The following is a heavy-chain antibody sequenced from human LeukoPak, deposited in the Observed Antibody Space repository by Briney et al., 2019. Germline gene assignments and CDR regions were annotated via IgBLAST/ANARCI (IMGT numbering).Heavy chain of an antibody. D-gene: IGHD3-10*01. CDR3: ARRTLRGVIKY. V-gene: IGHV3-64*01. J-gene: IGHJ4*02. Sequence: GGSLRLSCAASGFTFSSYAMHWVRQAPGKGLEYVSAISSNGGSTYYANSVKGRFTISRDNSKNTLYLQMGSLRAEDMAVYYCARRTLRGVIKYWDQGTLVTVSS. CDR2: ISSNGGST. CDR1: GFTFSSYA.